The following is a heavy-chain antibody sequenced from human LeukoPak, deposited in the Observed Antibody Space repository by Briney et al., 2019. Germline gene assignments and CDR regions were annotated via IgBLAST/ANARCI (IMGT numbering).Heavy chain of an antibody. J-gene: IGHJ4*02. D-gene: IGHD6-6*01. V-gene: IGHV4-59*01. CDR3: ARWGSIAVARFDY. CDR1: GGSISSYY. CDR2: IYYTGST. Sequence: SETLPLTCTVSGGSISSYYWSWIRQPPGKGLEWIGYIYYTGSTNYNPSLTSRVNISVDTSKNQFSLNLTSVTAADTAVYYCARWGSIAVARFDYWGQGTLVTVSS.